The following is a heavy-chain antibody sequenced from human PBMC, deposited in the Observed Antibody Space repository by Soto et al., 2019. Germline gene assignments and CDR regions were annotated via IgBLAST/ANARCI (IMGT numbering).Heavy chain of an antibody. D-gene: IGHD2-2*02. CDR3: ARVSRRDIVVVPAAIPENNWFDP. J-gene: IGHJ5*02. CDR2: ISSSGSTI. V-gene: IGHV3-48*03. Sequence: GGSLRLSCAASGFTFSSYEMNWVRQAPGKGLEWVSYISSSGSTIYYADSVKGRFTISRYNAKNSLYLQMNSLRAEDTAVYYCARVSRRDIVVVPAAIPENNWFDPWGQGTLVTVSS. CDR1: GFTFSSYE.